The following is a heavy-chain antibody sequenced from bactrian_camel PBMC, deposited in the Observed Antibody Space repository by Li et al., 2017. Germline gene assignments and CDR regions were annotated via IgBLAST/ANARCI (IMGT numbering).Heavy chain of an antibody. J-gene: IGHJ4*01. CDR1: CDTYNTYY. D-gene: IGHD4*01. CDR3: ATGRDYSDYVLPFND. Sequence: HVQLVESGGGLVQPGGSLRLSCTVSCDTYNTYYIGWVRQAPGKGLEWVSSIESYGYTYNADSVKGRFAISRDNAKNTVYLQMNSLKSEDTALYYCATGRDYSDYVLPFNDWGQGTQVTVS. V-gene: IGHV3-2*01. CDR2: IESYGYT.